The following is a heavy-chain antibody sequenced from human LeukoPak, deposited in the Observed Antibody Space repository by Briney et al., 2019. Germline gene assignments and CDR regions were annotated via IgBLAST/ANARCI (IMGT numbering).Heavy chain of an antibody. V-gene: IGHV4-59*08. CDR2: IYYSGST. Sequence: PSETLSLTCAVYGGSFSGYYWSWIRQPPGKGLEWIGYIYYSGSTNYNPSLKSRVTISVDTSKNQFSLKLSSVTAADTAVYYCARYCSGGSCFGDWGQGTLVTVSS. CDR3: ARYCSGGSCFGD. D-gene: IGHD2-15*01. CDR1: GGSFSGYY. J-gene: IGHJ4*02.